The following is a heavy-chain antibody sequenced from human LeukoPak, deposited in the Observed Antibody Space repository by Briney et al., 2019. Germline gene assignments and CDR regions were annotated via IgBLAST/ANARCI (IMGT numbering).Heavy chain of an antibody. D-gene: IGHD5-18*01. CDR1: GGSISSYY. CDR2: IYYSGST. V-gene: IGHV4-59*01. CDR3: ARDRGYSYGYDAFDI. Sequence: SETLSHTCTVSGGSISSYYWSWIRQPPGKGLEWIGYIYYSGSTNYNPSLKSRVTISVDTSKNQFSLKLSSVTAADTAVYYCARDRGYSYGYDAFDIWGQGTMVTVSS. J-gene: IGHJ3*02.